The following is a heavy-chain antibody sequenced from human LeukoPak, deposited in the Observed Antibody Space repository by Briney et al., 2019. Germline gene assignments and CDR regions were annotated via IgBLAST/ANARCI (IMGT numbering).Heavy chain of an antibody. V-gene: IGHV3-30-3*01. J-gene: IGHJ4*02. CDR2: ISYDGSNK. D-gene: IGHD3-22*01. Sequence: PGGSLRLSCAASGFTFSSYAMHWVRQAPGKGLEWVAVISYDGSNKYYADSVKGRFTISRDNSKNTLYLQMNSLRAEDTAVYYCARDLTMIVVVNVSDYWGQGTLVTVSS. CDR3: ARDLTMIVVVNVSDY. CDR1: GFTFSSYA.